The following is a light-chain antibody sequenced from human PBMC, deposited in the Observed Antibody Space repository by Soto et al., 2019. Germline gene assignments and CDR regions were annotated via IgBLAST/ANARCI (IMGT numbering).Light chain of an antibody. CDR1: QSVSSSY. Sequence: ETVMTQSPATLSLSPGERATLSCRASQSVSSSYLAWYQQKPGQAPRLLIYGASTRATGIPARFSGSGSGTEFTLTINGLQSEDFAVYYCQQYDTWPKTFGQGTKVDIK. J-gene: IGKJ1*01. CDR3: QQYDTWPKT. V-gene: IGKV3-15*01. CDR2: GAS.